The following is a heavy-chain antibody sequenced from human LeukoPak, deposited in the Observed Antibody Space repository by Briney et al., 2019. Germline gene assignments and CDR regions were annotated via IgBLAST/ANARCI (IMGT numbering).Heavy chain of an antibody. J-gene: IGHJ3*02. CDR2: IIGTSEM. V-gene: IGHV3-21*06. CDR1: GFSFSSYT. Sequence: GGSLRLSCAASGFSFSSYTMNWVRLAPGRGLDWVSSIIGTSEMHYADSVKGRFTVSRGNDKNSLFLQLYSLSVEDTAVYYCTRAIIVALGTGPFDIWGQGTVVTVSS. CDR3: TRAIIVALGTGPFDI. D-gene: IGHD6-13*01.